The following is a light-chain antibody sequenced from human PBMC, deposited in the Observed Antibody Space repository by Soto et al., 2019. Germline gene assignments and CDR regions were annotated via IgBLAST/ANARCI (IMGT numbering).Light chain of an antibody. CDR3: SSYAGSSNWV. J-gene: IGLJ3*02. Sequence: QSALTQPPSASGSPGQSVTISCTGTSSDVGGNKFVSWYQQHAGKAHKLMIYEITQRPAGVPERFSGTKYGNTASRTVSRLPAEEEADYYGSSYAGSSNWVFGGGTKVTVL. CDR1: SSDVGGNKF. CDR2: EIT. V-gene: IGLV2-8*01.